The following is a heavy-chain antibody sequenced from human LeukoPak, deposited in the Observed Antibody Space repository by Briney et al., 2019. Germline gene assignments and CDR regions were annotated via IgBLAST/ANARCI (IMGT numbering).Heavy chain of an antibody. CDR1: GYSFTSYG. V-gene: IGHV1-46*01. D-gene: IGHD3-3*01. CDR2: INPSGGST. Sequence: ASVKVSCKASGYSFTSYGISWVRQAPGQGLEWMGIINPSGGSTSCAQKFQGRVTMTRDTSTSTVYMELSSLRSEDTAVYYCARAWNGYTPDPWGQGTLVTVSS. J-gene: IGHJ5*02. CDR3: ARAWNGYTPDP.